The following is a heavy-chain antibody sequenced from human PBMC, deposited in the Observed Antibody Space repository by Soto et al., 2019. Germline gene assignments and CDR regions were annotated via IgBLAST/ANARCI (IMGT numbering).Heavy chain of an antibody. CDR1: GFTFSSYA. J-gene: IGHJ6*02. Sequence: QVQLVESGGGVVQPGRSLRLSCAASGFTFSSYAMHWVRQAPGKGLEWVAVISYDGSNKYYADSVKGRFTISRDNSKNTLYLQMNSLRAEDTAVYYCASDNVPQMACSWCWGYGMDVWGQGTTVTVSS. CDR3: ASDNVPQMACSWCWGYGMDV. D-gene: IGHD2-8*01. CDR2: ISYDGSNK. V-gene: IGHV3-30-3*01.